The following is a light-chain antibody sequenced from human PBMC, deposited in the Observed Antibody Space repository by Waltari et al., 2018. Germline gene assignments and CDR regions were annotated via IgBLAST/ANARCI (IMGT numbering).Light chain of an antibody. CDR1: QNINTS. J-gene: IGKJ1*01. V-gene: IGKV1-5*03. CDR3: QQYHNYKT. Sequence: DIQMTQSPSTLSASVGDRVTITCRASQNINTSLAWYQQKVGQAPKLLIYKASNLQNGVPSRFSASGSGTEFTLAISSLQPDDFATYYCQQYHNYKTFGQGTKVDIK. CDR2: KAS.